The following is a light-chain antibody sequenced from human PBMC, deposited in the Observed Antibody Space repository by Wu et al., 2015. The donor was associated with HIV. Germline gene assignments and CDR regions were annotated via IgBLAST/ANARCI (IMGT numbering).Light chain of an antibody. Sequence: EIVLTQSPAALSLSPGERATLSCRASQSVSSYLAWYQQKPGQAPRLLIYDASNRATGIPARFSGSGSGTEFTLTISSLEPEDSAFYYCQQRSNWMYTFGQGTKLEIK. V-gene: IGKV3-11*01. CDR2: DAS. CDR3: QQRSNWMYT. CDR1: QSVSSY. J-gene: IGKJ2*01.